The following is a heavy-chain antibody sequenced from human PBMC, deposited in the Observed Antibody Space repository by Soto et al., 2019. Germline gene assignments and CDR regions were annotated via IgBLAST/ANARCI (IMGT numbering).Heavy chain of an antibody. CDR2: IIPILGIA. CDR1: GGTFSSYT. CDR3: ASPHCSGGSCYDDNFDY. D-gene: IGHD2-15*01. V-gene: IGHV1-69*02. J-gene: IGHJ4*02. Sequence: GASVKVSCKASGGTFSSYTISWVRQAPGQGLEWMGRIIPILGIANYAQKFQGRVTITADKSTSTAYMELSSLRSEDTAVYYCASPHCSGGSCYDDNFDYWGQGTLVTVSS.